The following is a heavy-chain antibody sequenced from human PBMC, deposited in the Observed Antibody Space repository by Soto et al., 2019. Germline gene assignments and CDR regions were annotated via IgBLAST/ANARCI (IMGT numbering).Heavy chain of an antibody. CDR3: ARPLLRYFDWQSYYYYHYGMDV. Sequence: PGGSLRLSCAASGFTFSSYAMHWVRQAPGKGQEWVAVISYDGSNKYYADSVKGRFTISRDNSKNTLYLQLNSLRAEDTAVYYCARPLLRYFDWQSYYYYHYGMDVWGQGTRVTVSS. J-gene: IGHJ6*02. V-gene: IGHV3-30-3*01. CDR2: ISYDGSNK. CDR1: GFTFSSYA. D-gene: IGHD3-9*01.